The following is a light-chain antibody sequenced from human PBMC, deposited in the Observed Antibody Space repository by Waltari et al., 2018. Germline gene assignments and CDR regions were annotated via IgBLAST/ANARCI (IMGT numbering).Light chain of an antibody. CDR2: WAS. CDR3: QQYYTTPWT. Sequence: DIVMTQSPDSLAVSLGERATINCKSSQSVLYSSDNKNYLTWYQQKPGQPPELLIYWASTRESGVPDRFSGSGSGTDFTLTISRLQAEDVAVYYCQQYYTTPWTFGQGTKVEIK. V-gene: IGKV4-1*01. J-gene: IGKJ1*01. CDR1: QSVLYSSDNKNY.